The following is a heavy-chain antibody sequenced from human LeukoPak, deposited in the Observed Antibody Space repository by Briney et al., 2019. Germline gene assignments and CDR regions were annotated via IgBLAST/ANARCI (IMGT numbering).Heavy chain of an antibody. D-gene: IGHD3-16*01. CDR3: ARLHALGAEEFDP. CDR1: GGSISGHY. CDR2: IRYTGST. J-gene: IGHJ5*02. V-gene: IGHV4-59*11. Sequence: SETLSLACTASGGSISGHYWSWIRQSPGKGLEWIGYIRYTGSTNYNPSLNSRVTMSVDTPHNQFSLRLTSVTAADTAVYYCARLHALGAEEFDPWGQGALVTVSS.